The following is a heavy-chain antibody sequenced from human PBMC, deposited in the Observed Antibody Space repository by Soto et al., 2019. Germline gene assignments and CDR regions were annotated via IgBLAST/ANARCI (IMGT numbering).Heavy chain of an antibody. CDR1: GFTFSSYA. CDR3: ARDMGGYSGYVFDY. Sequence: EVQLVESGGGLVQPGGSLRLSCAASGFTFSSYAMHWARQAPGKGLEYVSAISSNGGSTYYANSVKGRFTISRDNSKNTLYLEMGSLRAEDMAAYYCARDMGGYSGYVFDYWGQGTLVTVSS. V-gene: IGHV3-64*01. CDR2: ISSNGGST. J-gene: IGHJ4*02. D-gene: IGHD5-12*01.